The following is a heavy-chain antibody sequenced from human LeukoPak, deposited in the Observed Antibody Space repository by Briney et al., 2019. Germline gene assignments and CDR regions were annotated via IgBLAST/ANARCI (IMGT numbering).Heavy chain of an antibody. Sequence: ASVKVSCKASGYTFTSYGISWVRQAPGQGIEWMGWISAYNGNTNYAQKLQGRVTMTTDTSTSTAYMELRSLRSDDTAVYYCARDLNQRSGSPPNYWGQGALVTVSS. CDR1: GYTFTSYG. J-gene: IGHJ4*02. CDR2: ISAYNGNT. V-gene: IGHV1-18*01. D-gene: IGHD3-10*01. CDR3: ARDLNQRSGSPPNY.